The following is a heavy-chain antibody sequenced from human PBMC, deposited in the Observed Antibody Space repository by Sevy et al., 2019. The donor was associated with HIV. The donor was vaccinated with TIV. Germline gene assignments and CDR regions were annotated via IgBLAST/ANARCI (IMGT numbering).Heavy chain of an antibody. J-gene: IGHJ4*02. CDR1: GGTFSGHY. V-gene: IGHV4-34*01. Sequence: SETLSLTCAVYGGTFSGHYWSWIRQPPGKGLEWIGQINHSGSTNYNPSLKSRVTISADTSKNQFSLKLRSVTGADTAVYYCVRGKLGATIEDKSFDYWGQGTLVTVSS. CDR3: VRGKLGATIEDKSFDY. D-gene: IGHD1-26*01. CDR2: INHSGST.